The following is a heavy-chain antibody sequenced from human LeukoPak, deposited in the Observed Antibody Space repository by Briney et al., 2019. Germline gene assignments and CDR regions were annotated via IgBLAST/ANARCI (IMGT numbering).Heavy chain of an antibody. D-gene: IGHD4-11*01. Sequence: GGPLRLSCEASGVIFSSYAMSWVRQAPGKGLEWVSTLNVRGDSTYYADSVKGRFTISRDNSKNTLYLQMNSLRAEDTAIYYCARDDYIRAFDYWGQGTLVSVSS. CDR2: LNVRGDST. J-gene: IGHJ4*02. CDR3: ARDDYIRAFDY. CDR1: GVIFSSYA. V-gene: IGHV3-23*01.